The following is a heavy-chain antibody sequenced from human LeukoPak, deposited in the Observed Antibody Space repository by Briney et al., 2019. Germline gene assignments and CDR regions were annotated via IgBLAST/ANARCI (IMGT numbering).Heavy chain of an antibody. CDR1: GFTFSSYA. V-gene: IGHV3-30*04. CDR2: ISYDGSNK. Sequence: GGSLRLSCAASGFTFSSYAMHWVRQAPGKGLEWVAVISYDGSNKYYADSVKGRFTISRDNSKNTLYLQMNSLRAEDTAVYYCARGRSGWYNQPIDYRGQGTLVTVSS. D-gene: IGHD6-19*01. J-gene: IGHJ4*02. CDR3: ARGRSGWYNQPIDY.